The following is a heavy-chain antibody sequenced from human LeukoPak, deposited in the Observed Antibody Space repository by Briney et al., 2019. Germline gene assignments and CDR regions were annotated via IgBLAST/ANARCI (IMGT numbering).Heavy chain of an antibody. CDR3: AKAGSGWYWRYFDY. Sequence: PGGSLRLSCAASGFTFSSYARSWVRQAPGKGLEWVSAISGSGGSTYYADSVKGRFTISRDNSKNTLYLQMNSLRAEDTAVYYCAKAGSGWYWRYFDYWGQGTLVTVSS. V-gene: IGHV3-23*01. J-gene: IGHJ4*02. CDR1: GFTFSSYA. CDR2: ISGSGGST. D-gene: IGHD6-19*01.